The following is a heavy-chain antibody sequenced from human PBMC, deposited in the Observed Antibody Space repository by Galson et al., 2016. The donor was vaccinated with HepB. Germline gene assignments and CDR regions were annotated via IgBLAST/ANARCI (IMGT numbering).Heavy chain of an antibody. V-gene: IGHV3-20*01. Sequence: SLRLSCAVSGFTFDDYGMTWVRQAPGKGPERVSGIYWRGDSTAYADSVKGRFTMYRDDARNSLYLQMSSLRVEDTALYQCARGLVGSGMDVWGQGTTVTVSS. J-gene: IGHJ6*02. CDR2: IYWRGDST. CDR3: ARGLVGSGMDV. D-gene: IGHD3-10*01. CDR1: GFTFDDYG.